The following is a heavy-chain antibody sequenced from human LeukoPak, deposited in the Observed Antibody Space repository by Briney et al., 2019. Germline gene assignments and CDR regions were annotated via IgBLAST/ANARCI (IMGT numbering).Heavy chain of an antibody. J-gene: IGHJ3*02. CDR3: TRHTTMIISGAFDI. D-gene: IGHD3-22*01. CDR2: INTDGGST. V-gene: IGHV3-74*01. CDR1: GFTFSNYW. Sequence: GGSLRLSCAASGFTFSNYWMHWVRQAPGKGLVWVSRINTDGGSTTYADSVKGRFTISRDNAENSLYLQMNSLRAEDTAVYYCTRHTTMIISGAFDIWGQGTMVTVSS.